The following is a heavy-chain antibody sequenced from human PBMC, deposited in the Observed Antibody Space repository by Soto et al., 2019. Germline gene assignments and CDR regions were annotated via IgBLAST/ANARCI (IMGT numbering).Heavy chain of an antibody. CDR3: ARGSSSYYDYGMDV. V-gene: IGHV4-30-2*01. Sequence: LSFPSAVPGDSLGGGGSPGTWFRQPPGKALEWIGNIYDSGSTSYNPSLKSRVTISVDTSKNQFSLRLTSVTAADAAVYFCARGSSSYYDYGMDVWGQGTTVTVS. CDR1: GDSLGGGGSP. CDR2: IYDSGST. J-gene: IGHJ6*02. D-gene: IGHD6-6*01.